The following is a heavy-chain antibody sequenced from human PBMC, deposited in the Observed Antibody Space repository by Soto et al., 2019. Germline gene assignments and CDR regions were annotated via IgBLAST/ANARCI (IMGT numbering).Heavy chain of an antibody. CDR3: XXXXXXXGYXIXDXFDI. CDR1: GGTFSSYA. CDR2: IIPIFGTA. Sequence: QVQLVQSGAEVKKPGSSVKVSCKASGGTFSSYAISWVRQAPGQGLEWMGGIIPIFGTANYAQKFQGXXXXXXXXXXXXXXXXXXXXXXXXXXXXXXXXXXXXXGYXIXDXFDIWXQGXXVTV. J-gene: IGHJ3*02. D-gene: IGHD3-22*01. V-gene: IGHV1-69*01.